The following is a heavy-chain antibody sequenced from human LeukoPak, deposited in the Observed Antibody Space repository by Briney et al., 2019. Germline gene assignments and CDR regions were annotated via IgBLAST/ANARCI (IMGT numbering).Heavy chain of an antibody. Sequence: SVKVSCKASGGTFSSYAISWVRQAPGQGLEWMGRIIPIFGTANYAQKFQGRVTITTDESTSTAYMELSSLRSEDTAVYYCARGGPGYNSSWYPVAFDIWGQGTMVTVSS. CDR1: GGTFSSYA. CDR3: ARGGPGYNSSWYPVAFDI. D-gene: IGHD6-13*01. J-gene: IGHJ3*02. CDR2: IIPIFGTA. V-gene: IGHV1-69*05.